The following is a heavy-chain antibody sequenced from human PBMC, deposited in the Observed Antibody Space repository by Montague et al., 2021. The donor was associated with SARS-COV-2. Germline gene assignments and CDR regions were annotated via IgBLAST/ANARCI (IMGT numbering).Heavy chain of an antibody. CDR2: IDDTGSI. V-gene: IGHV4-59*01. J-gene: IGHJ4*02. D-gene: IGHD2-2*01. CDR3: ARFTTSGFDF. Sequence: SETLSLTCTVSGDSISGFYWSWIRQSPGKGLEWIGYIDDTGSINSCPHLNSRISMSVDTFRNELSLKLSYVTAADTALYYFARFTTSGFDFWGQGILVTVSS. CDR1: GDSISGFY.